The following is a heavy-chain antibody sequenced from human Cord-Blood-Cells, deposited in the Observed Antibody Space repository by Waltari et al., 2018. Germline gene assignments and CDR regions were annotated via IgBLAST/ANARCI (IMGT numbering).Heavy chain of an antibody. J-gene: IGHJ2*01. Sequence: LVQSGAEVKKPGASVKVSCKVSGYTLTELSMHWVRQAPGKGLEWMGGFDPEDGETIYAQKFQGRVTMTEDTSTDTVYMELSSLRSEDTAVYYCATVKGDYGDYGWYFDLWGRGTLVTVSS. CDR1: GYTLTELS. CDR3: ATVKGDYGDYGWYFDL. D-gene: IGHD4-17*01. CDR2: FDPEDGET. V-gene: IGHV1-24*01.